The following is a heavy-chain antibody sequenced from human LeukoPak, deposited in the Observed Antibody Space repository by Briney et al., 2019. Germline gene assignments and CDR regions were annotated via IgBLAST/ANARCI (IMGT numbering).Heavy chain of an antibody. Sequence: GASVEVSCKASGYTFTGYFMHWMRQAPGQGLEWMAWINPNSGATNYAPKFQGRVTLTRDTSITTAYMELSRLRSDDTAVYYCARESPYSSSWFDNWGQGTLVTVYS. J-gene: IGHJ4*02. CDR3: ARESPYSSSWFDN. CDR1: GYTFTGYF. D-gene: IGHD6-13*01. CDR2: INPNSGAT. V-gene: IGHV1-2*02.